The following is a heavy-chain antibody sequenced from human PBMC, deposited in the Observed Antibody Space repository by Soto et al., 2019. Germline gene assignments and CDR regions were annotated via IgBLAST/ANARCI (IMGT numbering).Heavy chain of an antibody. V-gene: IGHV4-4*02. D-gene: IGHD6-13*01. CDR2: IYHSGST. CDR3: ARGWAAAGINYYYYYMDV. Sequence: ETLSLTCAVSSGSISSSNWWSWVRQPPGKGLEWIGEIYHSGSTNYNPSLKSRVTISVDKSKNQFSLKLSSVTAADTAVYYCARGWAAAGINYYYYYMDVWGKGTTVTVSS. CDR1: SGSISSSNW. J-gene: IGHJ6*03.